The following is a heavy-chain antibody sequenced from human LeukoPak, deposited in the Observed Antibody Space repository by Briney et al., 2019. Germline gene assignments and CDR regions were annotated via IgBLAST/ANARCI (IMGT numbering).Heavy chain of an antibody. V-gene: IGHV3-21*01. CDR3: ARGRGMAFLADY. J-gene: IGHJ4*02. Sequence: AGGSLRLSCAASGFTFSSYSMNWVRQAPGKGLEWVSSISSSSSYIYYADSVKGRFTISRDNAKNSLYLQMNSLRAEDTAVYYCARGRGMAFLADYWGQGTLVTASS. CDR1: GFTFSSYS. CDR2: ISSSSSYI. D-gene: IGHD2-15*01.